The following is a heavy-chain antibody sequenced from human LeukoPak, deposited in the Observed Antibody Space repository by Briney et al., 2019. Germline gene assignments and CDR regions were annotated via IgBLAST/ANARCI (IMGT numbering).Heavy chain of an antibody. D-gene: IGHD5-24*01. CDR2: IYSDGST. V-gene: IGHV3-53*01. CDR1: GFTVNNNC. Sequence: GGSLRLSCVASGFTVNNNCMSWVRQAPGKGLEWVSVIYSDGSTYYSDSVRGRFTISRDNSENTLHLQMNSLRAEDTAVYYCAKDWRWLQFFDYWGQGTLVTVSS. CDR3: AKDWRWLQFFDY. J-gene: IGHJ4*02.